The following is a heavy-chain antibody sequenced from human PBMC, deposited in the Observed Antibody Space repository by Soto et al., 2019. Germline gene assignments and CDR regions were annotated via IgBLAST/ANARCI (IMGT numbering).Heavy chain of an antibody. CDR1: GGSISSYY. V-gene: IGHV4-59*01. CDR2: IYYSGST. J-gene: IGHJ3*02. D-gene: IGHD2-21*01. Sequence: QVQLQESGPGLVKPSETLSLTCTVSGGSISSYYWSWIRQPPGKGLEWIGYIYYSGSTNYNPSLKSRVTISVDTSKNQFSLKLSSVTAADTAVYYCVRLIRPNDAFDIWGQGTMVTVSS. CDR3: VRLIRPNDAFDI.